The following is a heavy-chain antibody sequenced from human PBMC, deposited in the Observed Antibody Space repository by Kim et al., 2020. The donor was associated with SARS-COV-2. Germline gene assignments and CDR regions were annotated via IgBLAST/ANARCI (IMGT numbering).Heavy chain of an antibody. CDR2: ISSSSSYI. CDR3: ARDRTVGATTGWDY. J-gene: IGHJ4*02. CDR1: GFTFSSYS. V-gene: IGHV3-21*01. D-gene: IGHD1-26*01. Sequence: GGSLRLSCAASGFTFSSYSMNWVRQAPGKGLEWVSSISSSSSYIYYADSVKGRFTISRDNAKNSLYLQMNSLRAEDTAVYYCARDRTVGATTGWDYWGQGTLVTVSS.